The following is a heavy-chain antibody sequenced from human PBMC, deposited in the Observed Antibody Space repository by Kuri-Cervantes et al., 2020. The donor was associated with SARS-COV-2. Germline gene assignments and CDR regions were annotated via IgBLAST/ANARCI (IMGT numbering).Heavy chain of an antibody. CDR3: ARDRGKAAYYYDSSGYFY. D-gene: IGHD3-22*01. CDR1: GYTFTSYG. CDR2: ISAYNGNT. Sequence: ASVKVSCKASGYTFTSYGISWVRQAPGQGLEWMGWISAYNGNTNYAQKLQGRVTMTTDTSTSTAYMELRSLRPDDTAVYYCARDRGKAAYYYDSSGYFYWGQGTLVTVSS. V-gene: IGHV1-18*01. J-gene: IGHJ4*02.